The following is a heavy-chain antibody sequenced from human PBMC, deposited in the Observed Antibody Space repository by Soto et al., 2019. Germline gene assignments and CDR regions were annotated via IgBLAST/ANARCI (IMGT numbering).Heavy chain of an antibody. J-gene: IGHJ3*02. CDR2: IYSSGST. D-gene: IGHD3-22*01. Sequence: QVQLQESGSGLVKPSQTLSLTCTVSGGSISSGDYYWSWIRHHPGKGLEWIGYIYSSGSTYYNPSLRSRVTISADTSKNQFSLRLSSVTAADTAVYYCVRDYDYDTSRNDAFDIWGQGTMVTVSS. V-gene: IGHV4-31*03. CDR3: VRDYDYDTSRNDAFDI. CDR1: GGSISSGDYY.